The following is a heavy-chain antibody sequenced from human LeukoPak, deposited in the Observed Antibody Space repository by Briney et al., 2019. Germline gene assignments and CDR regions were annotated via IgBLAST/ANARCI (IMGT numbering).Heavy chain of an antibody. V-gene: IGHV3-21*01. CDR3: ARDSVRGSHAFDI. J-gene: IGHJ3*02. CDR2: ISSSSSYI. D-gene: IGHD3-10*01. CDR1: GFTFSSYS. Sequence: GGSLRLSCAASGFTFSSYSMNWVRQAPGKGLEWVSFISSSSSYIYYADSVKGRFTISRDNAKNSLYLQMNSLRAEDTAVYYCARDSVRGSHAFDIWGQETMVTVSS.